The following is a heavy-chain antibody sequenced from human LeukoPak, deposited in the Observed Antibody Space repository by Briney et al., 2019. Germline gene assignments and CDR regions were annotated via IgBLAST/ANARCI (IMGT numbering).Heavy chain of an antibody. D-gene: IGHD2-2*01. V-gene: IGHV3-73*01. CDR3: TRLSIRGNY. Sequence: GGSLRLSCAASGLTFSGSAMHWVRQASGKGLEWVGRIRSKANSYATAYAASVKGRFTISRDDSKNTAYLQMNSLKTEDTAVYYCTRLSIRGNYWGQGTLVTVSS. J-gene: IGHJ4*02. CDR2: IRSKANSYAT. CDR1: GLTFSGSA.